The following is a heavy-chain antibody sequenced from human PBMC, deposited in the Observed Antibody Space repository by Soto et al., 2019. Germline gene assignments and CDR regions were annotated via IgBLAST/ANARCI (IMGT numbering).Heavy chain of an antibody. CDR3: ARDIAATGTRWFDP. CDR2: ISADNGNT. V-gene: IGHV1-18*04. D-gene: IGHD6-13*01. CDR1: GYTFTSYG. Sequence: GASVKVSCKASGYTFTSYGISWARQAPGQGLEWMGWISADNGNTNYAQKVQGRVTMTTDTTTSTAYMELRSLRSDDTAVYYCARDIAATGTRWFDPWGQGTLVTVSS. J-gene: IGHJ5*02.